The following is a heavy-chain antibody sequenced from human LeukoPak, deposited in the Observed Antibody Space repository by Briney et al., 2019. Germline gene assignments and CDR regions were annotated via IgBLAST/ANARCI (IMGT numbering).Heavy chain of an antibody. D-gene: IGHD6-25*01. J-gene: IGHJ4*02. V-gene: IGHV4-4*07. CDR2: IDTSGST. CDR3: AKSAAYPFPLDY. Sequence: PSETLSLTCTVSGGSITTYYWTCIRQTAGKGLEWIGRIDTSGSTNYNPSLKSRVTMSLDTSKNQISLKLSSVTAADTAVYYCAKSAAYPFPLDYWGQGTLVTVSS. CDR1: GGSITTYY.